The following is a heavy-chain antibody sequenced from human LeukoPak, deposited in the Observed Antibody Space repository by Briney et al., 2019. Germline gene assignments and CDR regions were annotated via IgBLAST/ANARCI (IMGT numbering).Heavy chain of an antibody. Sequence: GGSLRLSCAASGFTFSGHNMNWVRQAPGKGLEWISFVSISSGTIYYADSVNGRFRISRDNAKSSLYLQMNSLRGEDTAVYYCTRDSGYNAFDIWGQGTMVTVSS. D-gene: IGHD5-12*01. CDR1: GFTFSGHN. V-gene: IGHV3-48*04. J-gene: IGHJ3*02. CDR2: VSISSGTI. CDR3: TRDSGYNAFDI.